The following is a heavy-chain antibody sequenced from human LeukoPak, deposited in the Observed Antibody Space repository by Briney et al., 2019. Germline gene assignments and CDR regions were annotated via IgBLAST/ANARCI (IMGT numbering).Heavy chain of an antibody. CDR3: AKAGPMIPQHYFDY. CDR1: GFTIFNYW. J-gene: IGHJ4*02. CDR2: INLDGSQK. Sequence: GGSLRLSCATSGFTIFNYWMSWVRQAPGKGLEWVANINLDGSQKYYVDSLKGRFTIYRDSSKSTLYLQMNSLRAEDTAVYYCAKAGPMIPQHYFDYWGQGTLVTVSS. D-gene: IGHD3-22*01. V-gene: IGHV3-7*01.